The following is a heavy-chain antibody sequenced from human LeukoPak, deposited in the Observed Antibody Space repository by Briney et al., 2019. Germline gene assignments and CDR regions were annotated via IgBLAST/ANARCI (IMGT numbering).Heavy chain of an antibody. CDR3: ARDGYNSGYFDY. CDR1: GGSFSGYY. J-gene: IGHJ4*02. CDR2: INHSGST. D-gene: IGHD5-24*01. Sequence: PSETLSLTCAVYGGSFSGYYWSWIRQPPGKGLEWIGEINHSGSTNYSPSLKSRLTTSVDTSKNQFSLKLSSVTAADTAVYYCARDGYNSGYFDYWGQGTLVTVSS. V-gene: IGHV4-34*01.